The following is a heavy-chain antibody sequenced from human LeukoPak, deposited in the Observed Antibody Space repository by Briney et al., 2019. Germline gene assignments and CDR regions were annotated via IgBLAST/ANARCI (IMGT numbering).Heavy chain of an antibody. V-gene: IGHV4-39*01. Sequence: SETLSLTCTVSGDSISSSAYYWGWIHQPPGEGLEWIGSISYSGSTYYNPSLNSRVTISVDTSKNQFSLKVNSVTAADTAVYYCARQAPAANYFDYWGQGTLVTVSS. CDR1: GDSISSSAYY. CDR3: ARQAPAANYFDY. CDR2: ISYSGST. D-gene: IGHD2-2*01. J-gene: IGHJ4*02.